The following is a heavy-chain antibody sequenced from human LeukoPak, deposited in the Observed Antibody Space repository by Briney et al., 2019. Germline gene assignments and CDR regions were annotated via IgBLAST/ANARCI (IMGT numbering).Heavy chain of an antibody. CDR2: INTNTGNP. D-gene: IGHD2-2*01. CDR3: ARDWVGVRSSTSCSDH. Sequence: ASVKVSCKASGYTFTSYAMNWVRQAPGQGLEWMGWINTNTGNPTYAQGFTGRFVFSLDTSVSTAYLQISSLKAEDTAVYYCARDWVGVRSSTSCSDHWGQGTLVTVSS. V-gene: IGHV7-4-1*02. CDR1: GYTFTSYA. J-gene: IGHJ4*02.